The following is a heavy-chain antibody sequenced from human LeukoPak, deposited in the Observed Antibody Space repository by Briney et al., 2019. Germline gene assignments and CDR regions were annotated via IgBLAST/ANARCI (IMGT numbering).Heavy chain of an antibody. Sequence: GRSLRLSCAASGFTFRSYGVHWVRQAPGKGLEWVALIWYDDGSNKYYADSVKGRFTISRDNSKNTLFLQMNSLRVEDTAVYYCARSSYSSSWYADYWGQGTLVTVSS. CDR3: ARSSYSSSWYADY. V-gene: IGHV3-33*01. CDR2: IWYDDGSNK. D-gene: IGHD6-13*01. CDR1: GFTFRSYG. J-gene: IGHJ4*02.